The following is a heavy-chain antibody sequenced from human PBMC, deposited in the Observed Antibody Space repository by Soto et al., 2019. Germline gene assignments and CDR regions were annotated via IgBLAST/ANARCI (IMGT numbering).Heavy chain of an antibody. CDR1: SAAISTDYW. V-gene: IGHV4-4*02. J-gene: IGHJ5*02. CDR3: GRGVALRWVS. Sequence: SETLSLTCAVSSAAISTDYWGSWVRQPPGKRREWIGEVNRSGTTNYIHTLNRRPTTSVIKHGNQVSLGLTSVAAAKTAGNYVGRGVALRWVSWGQGTSVTVSS. CDR2: VNRSGTT. D-gene: IGHD2-21*01.